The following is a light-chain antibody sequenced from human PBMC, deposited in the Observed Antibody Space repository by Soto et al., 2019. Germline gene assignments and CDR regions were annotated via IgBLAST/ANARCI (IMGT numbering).Light chain of an antibody. V-gene: IGKV1-5*03. CDR2: KAS. CDR3: QHQRT. J-gene: IGKJ1*01. CDR1: QTTING. Sequence: DIQMTQSPSTLSASVGDRVTLTCRASQTTINGLAWYQQKTGKAPKLLIYKASTLESGVPSRFSGSGSGTECTLTISNLQPDDFGTYYCQHQRTFGQGTKVEIK.